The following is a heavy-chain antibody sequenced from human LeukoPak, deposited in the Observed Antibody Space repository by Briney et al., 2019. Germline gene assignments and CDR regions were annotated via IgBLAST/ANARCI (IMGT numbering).Heavy chain of an antibody. CDR3: ARDSRPYSNDFDF. Sequence: GGSPRLSCAASGFTFSNYGMHWVRQAPGKGLEWVAFISYGGTNQYYADSVKGRFTISRDNYNNRLDLQMNSLRPEDTAVYYCARDSRPYSNDFDFWGQGTLVTVSS. V-gene: IGHV3-30*13. D-gene: IGHD2/OR15-2a*01. CDR1: GFTFSNYG. J-gene: IGHJ4*02. CDR2: ISYGGTNQ.